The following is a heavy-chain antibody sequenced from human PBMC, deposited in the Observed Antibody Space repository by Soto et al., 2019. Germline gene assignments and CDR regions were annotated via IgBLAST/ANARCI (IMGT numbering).Heavy chain of an antibody. J-gene: IGHJ4*02. Sequence: QITLKESGPTLVKPTQTLTLTCTFSGFSLSTSGVGVGWIRQPPGKALEWLAIVYWDDSKRYSPSLKSRLTITQDTSKNQVVLTMTNMDPVDTATYYWAHKGGGDRILDYWGQGTLVTVSS. CDR1: GFSLSTSGVG. V-gene: IGHV2-5*02. D-gene: IGHD3-16*01. CDR2: VYWDDSK. CDR3: AHKGGGDRILDY.